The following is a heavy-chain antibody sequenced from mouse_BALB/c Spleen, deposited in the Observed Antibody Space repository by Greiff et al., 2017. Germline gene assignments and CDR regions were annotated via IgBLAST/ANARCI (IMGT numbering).Heavy chain of an antibody. D-gene: IGHD2-1*01. CDR1: GYSITSGYY. Sequence: EVKLMESGPGLVKPSQSLSLTCSVTGYSITSGYYWNWIRQFPGNKLEWMGYISYDGSNNYNPSLKNRISITRDTSKNQFFLKLNSVTTEDTATYYCAREVYYDYDAMDYWGQGTSVTVSS. CDR3: AREVYYDYDAMDY. J-gene: IGHJ4*01. V-gene: IGHV3-6*02. CDR2: ISYDGSN.